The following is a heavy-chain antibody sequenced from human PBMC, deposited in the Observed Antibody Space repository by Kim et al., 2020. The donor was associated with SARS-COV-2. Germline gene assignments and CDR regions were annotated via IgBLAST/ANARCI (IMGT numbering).Heavy chain of an antibody. CDR2: IIPILGIA. V-gene: IGHV1-69*04. CDR3: ARDRVVVVAATLYYYYGMDV. Sequence: SVKVSCKASGGTFSSYTISWVRQAPGQGLEWMGRIIPILGIANYAQKFQGRVTITADKSTSTAYMELSSLRSEDTAVYYCARDRVVVVAATLYYYYGMDVWGQGTTVTVSS. CDR1: GGTFSSYT. D-gene: IGHD2-15*01. J-gene: IGHJ6*02.